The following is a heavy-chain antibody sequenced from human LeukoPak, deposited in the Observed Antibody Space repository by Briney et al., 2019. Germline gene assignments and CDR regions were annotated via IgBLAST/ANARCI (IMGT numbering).Heavy chain of an antibody. CDR1: GFTFSSYG. CDR2: ISYDGSSK. J-gene: IGHJ4*02. V-gene: IGHV3-30*18. Sequence: GRSLRLSCAASGFTFSSYGMHWVRQAPGKGLEWVAVISYDGSSKYYADSVKGRFTISRDNSKNSLYLQMNSLRAEDTAVYYCAKDLVRDCSGGSCYGIDYSGEGALGTVSP. CDR3: AKDLVRDCSGGSCYGIDY. D-gene: IGHD2-15*01.